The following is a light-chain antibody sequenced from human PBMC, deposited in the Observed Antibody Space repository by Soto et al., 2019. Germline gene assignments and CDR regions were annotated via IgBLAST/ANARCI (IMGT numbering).Light chain of an antibody. CDR1: SSNIGAGYD. CDR2: GNT. Sequence: QAVVTQPPSVSGAPGQRVTISCTGSSSNIGAGYDVPWYQQLPGTAPKLLIYGNTNRPSGVPDRFSGSKSGTSASLAITGLQAEDEADYYCQSYDSSLRGVFGGGTKLTVL. V-gene: IGLV1-40*01. CDR3: QSYDSSLRGV. J-gene: IGLJ3*02.